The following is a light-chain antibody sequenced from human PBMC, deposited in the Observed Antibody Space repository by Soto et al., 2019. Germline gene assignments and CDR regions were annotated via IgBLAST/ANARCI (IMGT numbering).Light chain of an antibody. V-gene: IGKV3-20*01. CDR3: QHYGSPLT. CDR1: QSVRSSY. CDR2: GAP. Sequence: EIVLTQSPGTLSLSPGGRATLSCRASQSVRSSYLAWYQQRPGQAPRLLIFGAPFRATGIPDRFSGSGSGTDFTLTISRLEPEDFAVYYCQHYGSPLTVGGGTKVDIK. J-gene: IGKJ4*01.